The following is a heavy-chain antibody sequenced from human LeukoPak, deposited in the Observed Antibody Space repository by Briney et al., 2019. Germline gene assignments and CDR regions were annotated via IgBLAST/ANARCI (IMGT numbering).Heavy chain of an antibody. CDR1: GFTFSSYA. D-gene: IGHD2-2*01. Sequence: GGSLRLSCAASGFTFSSYAMHWVRQAPGKGLEYVSAISSNGGSTYYANSVKGRFTISRDNSKNTLYLQMGSLRAEDMAVYYCARGQCSSPSCRYFDYWGQGTLVTVSS. V-gene: IGHV3-64*01. J-gene: IGHJ4*02. CDR2: ISSNGGST. CDR3: ARGQCSSPSCRYFDY.